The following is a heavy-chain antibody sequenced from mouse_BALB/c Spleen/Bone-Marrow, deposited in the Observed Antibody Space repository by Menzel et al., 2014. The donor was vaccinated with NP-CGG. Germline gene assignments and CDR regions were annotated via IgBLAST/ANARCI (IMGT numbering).Heavy chain of an antibody. J-gene: IGHJ1*01. CDR3: ARLNYYGNLFV. CDR2: INPDSSTI. CDR1: GFDFRRYW. D-gene: IGHD1-1*01. V-gene: IGHV4-1*02. Sequence: EVKLQESGGGLVQPGGSLKLSCAASGFDFRRYWMSWVRQAPGKGLEWIGEINPDSSTINHTPSLKDKFIISRDNAKNTLYLQMTKVRSEDTALYYCARLNYYGNLFVWGAGTTVTVSS.